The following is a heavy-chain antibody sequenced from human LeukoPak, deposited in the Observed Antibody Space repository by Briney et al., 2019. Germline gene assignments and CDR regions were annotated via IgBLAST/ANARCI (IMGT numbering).Heavy chain of an antibody. V-gene: IGHV4-59*01. CDR2: IYYSGST. CDR1: GGSISSYY. CDR3: AREAARLRSAPYYYYGMDV. J-gene: IGHJ6*02. Sequence: PSETLSLTCTVSGGSISSYYWSWIRRPPGKGLEWIGYIYYSGSTNYNPSLKSRVTISVDTSKNQFSLKLSSVTAADTAVYYCAREAARLRSAPYYYYGMDVWGQGTTVTVSS. D-gene: IGHD6-6*01.